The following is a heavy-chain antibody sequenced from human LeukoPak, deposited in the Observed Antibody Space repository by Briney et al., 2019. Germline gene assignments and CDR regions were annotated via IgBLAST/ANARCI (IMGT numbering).Heavy chain of an antibody. V-gene: IGHV4-39*07. CDR3: ASTTYYDFWSGYDAFDI. D-gene: IGHD3-3*01. Sequence: SETLSLTCTVSGGSISSSSYYWGWIRQPPGKGLEWIGSIYYSGSTNYNPSLKSRVTISVDTSKNQFSLKLSSVTAADTAVYYCASTTYYDFWSGYDAFDIWGQGTMVTVSS. CDR2: IYYSGST. CDR1: GGSISSSSYY. J-gene: IGHJ3*02.